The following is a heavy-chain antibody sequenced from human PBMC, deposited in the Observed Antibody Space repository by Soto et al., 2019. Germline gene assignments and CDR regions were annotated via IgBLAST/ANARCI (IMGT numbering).Heavy chain of an antibody. J-gene: IGHJ6*03. D-gene: IGHD3-16*01. Sequence: QVQLVQSGAEVKKPGASVKVSCKASGYTFTSYGISWVRQAPGQGLEWMGWISAYNGNTNYAQKLQGRVTMTTDTSTSKAYMERRSLRSDDTAVYYCARDVGGGSVPSYYYMDVWGKGTTVTVSS. CDR2: ISAYNGNT. CDR3: ARDVGGGSVPSYYYMDV. CDR1: GYTFTSYG. V-gene: IGHV1-18*01.